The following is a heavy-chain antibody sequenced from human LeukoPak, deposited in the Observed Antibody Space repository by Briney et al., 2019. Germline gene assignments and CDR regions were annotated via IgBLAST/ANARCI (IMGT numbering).Heavy chain of an antibody. J-gene: IGHJ4*02. Sequence: GGSLRLSCAVSGFPFSVFEMNWVRQAPGKGLEWVSNIGSSGTTRYYADSVKGRLSISRDNAKISLYLQMNSLRVEDTGVYYCALLAVASDFDYWGQGALVTVSS. CDR1: GFPFSVFE. CDR3: ALLAVASDFDY. V-gene: IGHV3-48*03. CDR2: IGSSGTTR. D-gene: IGHD6-19*01.